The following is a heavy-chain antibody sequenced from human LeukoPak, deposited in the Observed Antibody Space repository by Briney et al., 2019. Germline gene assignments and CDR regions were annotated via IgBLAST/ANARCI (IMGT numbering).Heavy chain of an antibody. Sequence: ASVKVSCKASGYTFTSYDINWVRQATGQGLEWMGWMNPNSGNTGYAQKFQGRVTMTRNTSISTAYMELSSLRSEDTAVYYCARHPRGSWYQYYYYYGMDVWGQGTTVTVSS. CDR2: MNPNSGNT. D-gene: IGHD6-13*01. CDR1: GYTFTSYD. J-gene: IGHJ6*02. CDR3: ARHPRGSWYQYYYYYGMDV. V-gene: IGHV1-8*01.